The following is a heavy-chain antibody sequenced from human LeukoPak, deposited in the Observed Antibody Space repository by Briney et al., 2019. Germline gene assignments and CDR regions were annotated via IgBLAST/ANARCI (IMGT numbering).Heavy chain of an antibody. D-gene: IGHD2-15*01. V-gene: IGHV1-2*04. Sequence: ASAKVSCKASGYTFTGYYMHWVRQAPGQGLEWMGWINPNSGGTNYAQKFQGWVTMTRDTSISTAYMELSRLRSDDTAVYYCAREALGYCSGGSCWFDPWGQGTLVTVSS. CDR2: INPNSGGT. CDR3: AREALGYCSGGSCWFDP. J-gene: IGHJ5*02. CDR1: GYTFTGYY.